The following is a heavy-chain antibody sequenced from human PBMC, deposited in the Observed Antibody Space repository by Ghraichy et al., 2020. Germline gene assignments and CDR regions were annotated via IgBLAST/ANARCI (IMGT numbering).Heavy chain of an antibody. V-gene: IGHV3-7*04. CDR3: TRVRGSYDVSEY. J-gene: IGHJ4*02. D-gene: IGHD3-3*01. CDR1: GFTFTNYW. Sequence: LTCVASGFTFTNYWMSWVRRAPGKGLQWVANINEDGSRSYFGGSVKGRFTISRDNARNSVYLQMNSLRAEDTAVYYCTRVRGSYDVSEYWGQGTLVTVSS. CDR2: INEDGSRS.